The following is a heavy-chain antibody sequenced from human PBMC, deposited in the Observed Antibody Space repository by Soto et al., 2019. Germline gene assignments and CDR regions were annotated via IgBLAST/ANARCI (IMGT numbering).Heavy chain of an antibody. CDR1: GASFSNSY. D-gene: IGHD1-1*01. J-gene: IGHJ4*02. CDR2: ISASGNT. Sequence: QVQLQESGPGLVKPSETLSLTCTVSGASFSNSYWSWIRRPAGKGLEWIGRISASGNTNYNPSLKSRVTMSIDTSKNQFSLKVTSVTAAGTALYYCAKESGAPAGTAEYWGQGILVTVSS. CDR3: AKESGAPAGTAEY. V-gene: IGHV4-4*07.